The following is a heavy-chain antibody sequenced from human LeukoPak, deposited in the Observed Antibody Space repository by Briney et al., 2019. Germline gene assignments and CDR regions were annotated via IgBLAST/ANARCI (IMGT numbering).Heavy chain of an antibody. CDR2: IDYSGST. V-gene: IGHV4-59*08. CDR3: ARRRVTTSFDI. J-gene: IGHJ3*02. Sequence: SETLSLTCTVSGGPISSYYWSWIRQPPGKGLEWIGNIDYSGSTIYNPSLKSRVTISVDTSKNQFSLKLSSVTAADTAVYYCARRRVTTSFDIWGQGTMVTVSS. D-gene: IGHD4-11*01. CDR1: GGPISSYY.